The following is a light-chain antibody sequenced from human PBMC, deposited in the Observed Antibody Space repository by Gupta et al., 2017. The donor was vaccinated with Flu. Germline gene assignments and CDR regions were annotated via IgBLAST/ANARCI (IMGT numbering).Light chain of an antibody. CDR3: QVWHVISVHLRV. CDR1: SVGRKS. J-gene: IGLJ3*02. CDR2: DDS. Sequence: SYVLTQPPSVPVAPGQTAKIPCGGDSVGRKSVHWYQQKPGPAPVVVVYDDSDRPAVIPGLFAGSNSDNTATLTITKVEAGEEADYFWQVWHVISVHLRVFGGGTKLTVL. V-gene: IGLV3-21*02.